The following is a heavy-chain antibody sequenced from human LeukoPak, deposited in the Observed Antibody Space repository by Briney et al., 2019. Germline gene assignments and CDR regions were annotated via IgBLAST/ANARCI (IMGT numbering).Heavy chain of an antibody. CDR2: ISSRGSTI. Sequence: PGGSLTLSCAASGFTFSSYEMNWDRQAPGKGLEWVSYISSRGSTIYYADSVKGRFTISRDNAKNSLYLQMNSLRAEDTAVYYCARESRVRGRVVGDDYWGQGTLVTVSS. CDR3: ARESRVRGRVVGDDY. D-gene: IGHD2-15*01. CDR1: GFTFSSYE. V-gene: IGHV3-48*03. J-gene: IGHJ4*02.